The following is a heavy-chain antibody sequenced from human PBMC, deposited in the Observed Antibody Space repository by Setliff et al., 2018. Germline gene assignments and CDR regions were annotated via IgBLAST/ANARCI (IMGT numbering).Heavy chain of an antibody. Sequence: GGSLRLSCAASGLTFSGSAMHWVRQASGKGLEWVGRIRSKTSGFATAYSASVKGRFTISRDDSMNTAYLQMDSLRTEDTAVYYCSRAVDGRTWFDPWGQGALVTVSS. V-gene: IGHV3-73*01. CDR3: SRAVDGRTWFDP. CDR1: GLTFSGSA. CDR2: IRSKTSGFAT. D-gene: IGHD6-19*01. J-gene: IGHJ5*02.